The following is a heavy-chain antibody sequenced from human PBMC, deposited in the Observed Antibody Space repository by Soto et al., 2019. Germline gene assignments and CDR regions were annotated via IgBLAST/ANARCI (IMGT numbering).Heavy chain of an antibody. D-gene: IGHD3-10*01. CDR2: ISYDGSNK. Sequence: SLRLSCAASGFTFSSYGMHWVRQAPGKGLEWVAVISYDGSNKYYADSVKGRFTISRDNSKNTLYLQMNSLRAEDTAVYYCAKDLALWFGELSPIDYWGQGTLVTVSS. CDR1: GFTFSSYG. CDR3: AKDLALWFGELSPIDY. J-gene: IGHJ4*02. V-gene: IGHV3-30*18.